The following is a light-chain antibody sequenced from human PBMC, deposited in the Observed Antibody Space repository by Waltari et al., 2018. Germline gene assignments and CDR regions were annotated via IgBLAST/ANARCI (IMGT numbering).Light chain of an antibody. CDR3: QQYHSTPYT. J-gene: IGKJ2*01. CDR2: WAS. CDR1: QNVLYAFNNKNF. V-gene: IGKV4-1*01. Sequence: DIVMTQSPDSLAVSLGERATINCQSSQNVLYAFNNKNFLRWYQQKPGQPPRLLIYWASTREAGVPYRFSGSGSGADFSLTISSLQTDDASVYYCQQYHSTPYTFGPGTKLEI.